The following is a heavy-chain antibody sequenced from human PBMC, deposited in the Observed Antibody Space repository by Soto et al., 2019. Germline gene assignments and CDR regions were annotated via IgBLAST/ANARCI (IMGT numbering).Heavy chain of an antibody. Sequence: EVQLLESGGGLVQPGGSLRLSCAASGFTFSSYAMSWVRQAPGKGLEWVSAIRGSGGSTYYADSVKGRFTISRDNSKNTLYLQMNSLRAEDTAVYYCAKGTIVVVTAGYYGMDVWGQGTTVTVSS. CDR2: IRGSGGST. J-gene: IGHJ6*02. CDR3: AKGTIVVVTAGYYGMDV. V-gene: IGHV3-23*01. CDR1: GFTFSSYA. D-gene: IGHD2-21*02.